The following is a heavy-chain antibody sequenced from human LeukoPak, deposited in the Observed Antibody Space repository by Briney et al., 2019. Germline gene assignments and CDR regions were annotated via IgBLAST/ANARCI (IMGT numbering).Heavy chain of an antibody. V-gene: IGHV3-20*04. CDR1: GFTFDNYG. J-gene: IGHJ4*02. D-gene: IGHD3-22*01. CDR2: INWNGGST. Sequence: GRSLRLSCAASGFTFDNYGMNWVPQAPGKGLEWVSGINWNGGSTGYADSVKGRFTISRDNAKNSLYLQMNSLRAEDTALYYCARAPQTGYYDSSGYKLPDYWGPGTLVTVSS. CDR3: ARAPQTGYYDSSGYKLPDY.